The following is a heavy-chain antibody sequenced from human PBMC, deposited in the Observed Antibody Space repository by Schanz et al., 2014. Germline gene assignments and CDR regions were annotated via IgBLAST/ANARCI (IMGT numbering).Heavy chain of an antibody. CDR2: ISSSGGST. CDR3: VRDYGGRSLPPQYHVDY. J-gene: IGHJ4*02. Sequence: VHLVESGGGVVQPGGSLRLSCAASGFSFSAFTLTWVRQAPGKGLEYVSAISSSGGSTYYADSVKDRFTISRDNSKSTMYFQMSSLRAEDTAVYYCVRDYGGRSLPPQYHVDYWGQGTLVTVSS. D-gene: IGHD3-16*01. CDR1: GFSFSAFT. V-gene: IGHV3-64D*06.